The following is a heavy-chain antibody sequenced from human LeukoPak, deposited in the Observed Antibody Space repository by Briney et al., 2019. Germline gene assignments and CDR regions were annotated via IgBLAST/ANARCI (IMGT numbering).Heavy chain of an antibody. CDR2: SSSSGSTK. Sequence: GGPLRLSCAASGFSFSSYEMNWVRQAPGKGLEWVSYSSSSGSTKEYADSVKGRFTISRDNAKNSLYLQMNSLRVEDTAVYYCAREEGLDYWGQGTLVTVSS. D-gene: IGHD5-12*01. V-gene: IGHV3-48*03. CDR3: AREEGLDY. J-gene: IGHJ4*02. CDR1: GFSFSSYE.